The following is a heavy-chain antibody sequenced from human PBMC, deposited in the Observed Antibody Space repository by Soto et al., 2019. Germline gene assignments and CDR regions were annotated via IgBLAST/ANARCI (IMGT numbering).Heavy chain of an antibody. CDR2: IWYDGSNK. D-gene: IGHD6-19*01. CDR3: AREGSSGWYGYYGMDV. V-gene: IGHV3-33*01. Sequence: QVQLVESGGGVVQPGRSLRLSCAASGFTFSSYGMHWVRQAPGKGLEWVAVIWYDGSNKYYADSVKGRFTISRENFKNTLYLQMNSLRAEDTAVYYCAREGSSGWYGYYGMDVWGQGTTVTVSS. CDR1: GFTFSSYG. J-gene: IGHJ6*02.